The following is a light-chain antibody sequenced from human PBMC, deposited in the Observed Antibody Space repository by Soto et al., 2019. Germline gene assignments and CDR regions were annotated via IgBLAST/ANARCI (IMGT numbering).Light chain of an antibody. CDR3: KSYRTSTTHPYV. J-gene: IGLJ1*01. CDR1: SSDVGGYNY. V-gene: IGLV2-14*01. Sequence: QSALTQPASVSGSPGQSITISCAGTSSDVGGYNYVSWYQQHAGKAPKLNIFEVTNRPSGVSDRFSGSKSGNTASLTISGLQADDEADYYCKSYRTSTTHPYVFGTGTKVTVL. CDR2: EVT.